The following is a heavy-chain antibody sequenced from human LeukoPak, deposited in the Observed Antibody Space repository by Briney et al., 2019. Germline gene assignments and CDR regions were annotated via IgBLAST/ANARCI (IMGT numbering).Heavy chain of an antibody. CDR1: GYTLTELS. J-gene: IGHJ4*02. Sequence: ASVKVSCKVSGYTLTELSMHWVRQAPGKGLEWMGGFDPEDGETIYAQKFQGRVTMTEDTSTDTAYMELSSLRSEDTAVYYCARVYEFGWSAEQQPLDYWGQGTLVTVSS. CDR2: FDPEDGET. V-gene: IGHV1-24*01. D-gene: IGHD6-13*01. CDR3: ARVYEFGWSAEQQPLDY.